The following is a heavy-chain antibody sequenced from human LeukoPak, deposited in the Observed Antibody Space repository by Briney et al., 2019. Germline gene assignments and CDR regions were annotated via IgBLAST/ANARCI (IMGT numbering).Heavy chain of an antibody. Sequence: GGSLRLSCAASGFTFSSYSMNWVRQAPGKGLEWVSSISSSSSYIYYADSVKGRFTISRDNAKNSLYLQMNSLRAEDTAVYYCARNYDYVWGSYRPELYYYYGMDVWGQGTTVTVSS. D-gene: IGHD3-16*02. CDR1: GFTFSSYS. CDR3: ARNYDYVWGSYRPELYYYYGMDV. J-gene: IGHJ6*02. V-gene: IGHV3-21*01. CDR2: ISSSSSYI.